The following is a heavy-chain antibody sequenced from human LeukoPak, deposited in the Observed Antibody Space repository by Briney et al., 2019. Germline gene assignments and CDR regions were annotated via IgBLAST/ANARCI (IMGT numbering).Heavy chain of an antibody. CDR1: GYTFTNYD. CDR2: MNPNSGNT. Sequence: ASVKVSCKTSGYTFTNYDINWVRQATGQGLEWMGWMNPNSGNTGYAQKFQGRVTITRDTSISTAYMELSSLRSEDTAVYYCARVYYGSGSPRHFDYWGQGTLVTVSS. V-gene: IGHV1-8*03. J-gene: IGHJ4*02. CDR3: ARVYYGSGSPRHFDY. D-gene: IGHD3-10*01.